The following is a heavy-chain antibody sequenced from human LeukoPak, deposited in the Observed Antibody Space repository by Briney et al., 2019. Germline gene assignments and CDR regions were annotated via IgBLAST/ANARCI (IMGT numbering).Heavy chain of an antibody. Sequence: SETLSLTCSVSGYSIGSGHYWGWIRQPPGKGLEWIGYIYYSGSTNYNPSLKSRVTISVDTSKNQLSLKLSSVTAADTAVYYCARDTLAPGQQLGNYFDYWGQGTLVTVSS. CDR2: IYYSGST. CDR1: GYSIGSGHY. V-gene: IGHV4-59*11. J-gene: IGHJ4*02. CDR3: ARDTLAPGQQLGNYFDY. D-gene: IGHD6-13*01.